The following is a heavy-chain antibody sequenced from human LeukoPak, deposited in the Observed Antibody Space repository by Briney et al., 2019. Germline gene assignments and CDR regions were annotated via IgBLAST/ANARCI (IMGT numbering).Heavy chain of an antibody. Sequence: GGSLRLSCAASGFTFSNHGMDWVRQAPGKGLEWLSGVSPPGGGTYYADSVKGRFTISRDDSKNTLSLQMNSLRVEDTAVYYCARDLAWGAFDYWGQGTLVTVSS. V-gene: IGHV3-23*01. CDR2: VSPPGGGT. CDR3: ARDLAWGAFDY. J-gene: IGHJ4*02. CDR1: GFTFSNHG. D-gene: IGHD7-27*01.